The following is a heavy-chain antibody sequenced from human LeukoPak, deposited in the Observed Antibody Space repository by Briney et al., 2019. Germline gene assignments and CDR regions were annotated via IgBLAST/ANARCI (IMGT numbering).Heavy chain of an antibody. J-gene: IGHJ4*02. Sequence: GGSLRLSCAASGFTFDDYAMHWVRQAPGKGLEWVSGISWNSGSIGYADSVKGRFTISRDNAKNSLYLQMNSLRAEDTALYYCAKDKDYYDSSGFIDYCGQGTLVTVSS. CDR2: ISWNSGSI. CDR1: GFTFDDYA. CDR3: AKDKDYYDSSGFIDY. D-gene: IGHD3-22*01. V-gene: IGHV3-9*01.